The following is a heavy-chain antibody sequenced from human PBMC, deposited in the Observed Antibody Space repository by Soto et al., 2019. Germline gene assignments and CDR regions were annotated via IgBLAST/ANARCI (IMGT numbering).Heavy chain of an antibody. Sequence: GGSLRLFCGASGFTFSNYEMNWVRQAPGKGLEWVSYISSSGSTMYYADSVKGRFTISRDNAKNSLYLQMNSLKVEDTAVYYCVRGGVYWGQGTLVTVSS. CDR2: ISSSGSTM. CDR1: GFTFSNYE. CDR3: VRGGVY. J-gene: IGHJ4*02. V-gene: IGHV3-48*03. D-gene: IGHD2-8*01.